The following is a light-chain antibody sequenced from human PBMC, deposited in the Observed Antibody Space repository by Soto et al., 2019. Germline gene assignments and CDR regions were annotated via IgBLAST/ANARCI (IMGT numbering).Light chain of an antibody. CDR1: SSNIGAGYD. V-gene: IGLV1-40*01. Sequence: QSVLTQPPSVSGALGQRVTISCTGSSSNIGAGYDVHWYQQLPGTAPKLLIYGNSNRPSGVPDRFSGSKSGTSASLAITGLQAEDEADYYCQSYDSSLSGYVFGTGTKPTVL. J-gene: IGLJ1*01. CDR3: QSYDSSLSGYV. CDR2: GNS.